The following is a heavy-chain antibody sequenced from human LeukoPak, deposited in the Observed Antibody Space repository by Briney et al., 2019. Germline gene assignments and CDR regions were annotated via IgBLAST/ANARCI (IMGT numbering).Heavy chain of an antibody. CDR2: IWYDGSNK. V-gene: IGHV3-33*01. CDR1: GFTFSSYG. CDR3: ARHSGGNVEEAGNDAFDI. J-gene: IGHJ3*02. Sequence: PGGSLRLSCAASGFTFSSYGMHWVRQAPGKGLEWVAVIWYDGSNKYYADSVKGRFTISGDNSKNTLYLQMNSLRAEDTAVYYCARHSGGNVEEAGNDAFDIWGQGTMVTVSS. D-gene: IGHD2-15*01.